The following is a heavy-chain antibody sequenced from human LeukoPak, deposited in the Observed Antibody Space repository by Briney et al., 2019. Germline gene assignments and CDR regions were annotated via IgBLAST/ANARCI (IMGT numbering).Heavy chain of an antibody. D-gene: IGHD3-10*01. CDR2: ISSSGSDI. Sequence: PGGSLRLSCAASGFTFSNYEMHWVRQAPGKGLEWVSYISSSGSDIYYADSVKGRFTISRDNAKNSLYLHMNSLRAEDTALYYCAKAVERGVNTPFDYWGQGTLVTVSS. CDR3: AKAVERGVNTPFDY. CDR1: GFTFSNYE. V-gene: IGHV3-48*03. J-gene: IGHJ4*02.